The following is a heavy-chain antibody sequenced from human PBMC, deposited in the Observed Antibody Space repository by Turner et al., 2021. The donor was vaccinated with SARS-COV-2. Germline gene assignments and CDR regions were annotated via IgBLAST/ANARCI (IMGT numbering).Heavy chain of an antibody. CDR3: ATGGYSYHH. Sequence: EVQVVESGGGLVQPGGSVRLSCAVSGLTFSSYWMSWVRQAPGKGPEWVANIKQDESEKNYVDSVKGRFTISRDNAKNSLYLQMNSLRAEDTAVYYCATGGYSYHHWGQGTLVTVSS. D-gene: IGHD5-18*01. J-gene: IGHJ4*02. CDR2: IKQDESEK. CDR1: GLTFSSYW. V-gene: IGHV3-7*03.